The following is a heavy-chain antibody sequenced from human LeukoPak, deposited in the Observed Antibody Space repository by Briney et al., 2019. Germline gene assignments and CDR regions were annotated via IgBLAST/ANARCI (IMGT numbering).Heavy chain of an antibody. CDR3: ARDLVAVAGKAIDY. CDR1: VYTFTGYY. D-gene: IGHD6-19*01. J-gene: IGHJ4*02. V-gene: IGHV1-2*02. CDR2: INPNSGGT. Sequence: ASVKVSCKASVYTFTGYYMHWVRQAPGQGLEWMGWINPNSGGTNYAQKFQGRVTMTRDTSISTAYMELSRLRSDDTAVYYCARDLVAVAGKAIDYWGQGTLVTVSS.